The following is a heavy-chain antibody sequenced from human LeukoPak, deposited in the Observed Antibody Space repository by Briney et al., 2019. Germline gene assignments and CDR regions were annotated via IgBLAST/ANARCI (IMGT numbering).Heavy chain of an antibody. CDR3: AREEVLAYCGGDCYSHFDY. J-gene: IGHJ4*02. CDR2: IIPIFGTA. CDR1: GGTFSIYA. Sequence: SVKVSCKASGGTFSIYAISWVRQAPGQGLEWMGGIIPIFGTANYAQKFQGRVTITADESTSTAYMELSSLRSEDTAVYYCAREEVLAYCGGDCYSHFDYWGQGTLVTVSS. D-gene: IGHD2-21*02. V-gene: IGHV1-69*13.